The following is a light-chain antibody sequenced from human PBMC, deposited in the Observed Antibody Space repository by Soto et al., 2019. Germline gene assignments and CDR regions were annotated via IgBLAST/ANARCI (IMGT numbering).Light chain of an antibody. Sequence: DIQMTQSPSTLSASVGDRVTITCRASQSISSWLAWYQKKPGKAPKLLIYKASSLEIGVPSRFSGSGSGTEFTLTISSLQPDDFATYYCQQYNSYSYTFGQGTKLEIK. CDR2: KAS. V-gene: IGKV1-5*03. J-gene: IGKJ2*01. CDR1: QSISSW. CDR3: QQYNSYSYT.